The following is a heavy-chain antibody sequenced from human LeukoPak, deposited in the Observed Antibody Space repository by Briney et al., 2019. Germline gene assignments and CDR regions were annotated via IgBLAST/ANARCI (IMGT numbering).Heavy chain of an antibody. CDR1: GYTFTSYW. Sequence: PGESLKISCKGSGYTFTSYWIAWVRQMPGKGLEWMGVIYPGDSDTRYSPSFQGQVTISADKSISTAYLQWSSLKASDTAMYYCARQGIVVADSFDPWGQGTLVTVSS. CDR3: ARQGIVVADSFDP. D-gene: IGHD6-19*01. J-gene: IGHJ5*02. V-gene: IGHV5-51*01. CDR2: IYPGDSDT.